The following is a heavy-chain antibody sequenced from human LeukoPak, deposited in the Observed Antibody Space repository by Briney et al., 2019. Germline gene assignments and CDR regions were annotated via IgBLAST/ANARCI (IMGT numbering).Heavy chain of an antibody. V-gene: IGHV7-4-1*02. D-gene: IGHD3-16*02. CDR1: GYSFTNYA. CDR2: IHPSTGNP. CDR3: ARAFQSLGGLSLPDY. J-gene: IGHJ4*02. Sequence: ASVTVSCKASGYSFTNYAMNWVRQAPGQGLEWMGWIHPSTGNPTYAQGFTGRFVFSLDTSVSTTYLQISSLKAEDTAVYFCARAFQSLGGLSLPDYWGQGTLVTVSS.